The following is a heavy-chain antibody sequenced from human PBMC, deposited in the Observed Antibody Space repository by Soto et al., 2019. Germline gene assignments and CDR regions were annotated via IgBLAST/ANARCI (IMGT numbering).Heavy chain of an antibody. CDR1: GFTFSDYA. CDR3: AQIRGPHPYYYYIEF. D-gene: IGHD3-10*01. J-gene: IGHJ6*03. Sequence: EVQLLDSGGGLVQPGGSLRLSCAASGFTFSDYAMSWVRQAPGKGLEWVSAISGGGGSTYYADSVRGRFTVSRDNSKNTLYMQINSLRAEDTAVYYCAQIRGPHPYYYYIEFWGKGTTVTVSS. V-gene: IGHV3-23*01. CDR2: ISGGGGST.